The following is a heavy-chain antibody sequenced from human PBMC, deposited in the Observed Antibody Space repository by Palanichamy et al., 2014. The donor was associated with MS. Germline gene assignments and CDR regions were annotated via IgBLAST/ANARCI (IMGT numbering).Heavy chain of an antibody. D-gene: IGHD2-21*02. CDR3: ARDPGGDWQDDGFDI. J-gene: IGHJ3*02. V-gene: IGHV3-21*01. Sequence: LEWVSSISGGSSYKYYADSVKGRFTISRDNAKSSLYLQMNILRAEDTAVYHCARDPGGDWQDDGFDIWGQGILVTVSS. CDR2: ISGGSSYK.